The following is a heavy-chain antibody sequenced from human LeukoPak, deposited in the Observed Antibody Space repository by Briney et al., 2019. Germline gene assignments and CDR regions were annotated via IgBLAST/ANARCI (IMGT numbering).Heavy chain of an antibody. CDR1: GGSMRSHY. CDR3: ARLINNDNSGDADTFDM. J-gene: IGHJ3*02. CDR2: IDYSGST. V-gene: IGHV4-59*08. Sequence: NPSETLSLTCTVSGGSMRSHYWSWIRQTPLKGLEWIGYIDYSGSTRYNPSLQSRVTISVETSNKQFSLKLTSVTARHTAVYYCARLINNDNSGDADTFDMWGQGTVVTVFS. D-gene: IGHD3-22*01.